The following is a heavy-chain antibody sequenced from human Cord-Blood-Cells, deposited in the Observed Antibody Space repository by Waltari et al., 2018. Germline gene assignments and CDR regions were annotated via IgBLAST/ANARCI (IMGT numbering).Heavy chain of an antibody. CDR3: ARAVVVPAAIYYYYYMDV. V-gene: IGHV1-69*09. J-gene: IGHJ6*03. D-gene: IGHD2-2*01. CDR2: IIPILGIA. Sequence: QVQLVQSGAEVKKPGSSVKVSCKASGGTLRSYASSSVRPAPGQGLEWMGRIIPILGIANYAQKFQGRVTITADKSTSTAYMELSSLRSEDTAVYYCARAVVVPAAIYYYYYMDVWGKGTTVTVSS. CDR1: GGTLRSYA.